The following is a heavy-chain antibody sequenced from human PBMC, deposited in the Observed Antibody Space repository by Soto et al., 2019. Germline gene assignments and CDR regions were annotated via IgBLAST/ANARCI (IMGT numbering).Heavy chain of an antibody. V-gene: IGHV3-30-3*01. CDR3: ARPLWRDDYNWGYFDL. CDR2: ISYDGSNK. CDR1: GFTFSSYA. Sequence: QVQLVESGGGVVQPGRSLRLSCAASGFTFSSYAMHWFRQVPGTGLEWVAVISYDGSNKYYADSVKGRFTISRDNSKNTLYLQMNSLRAEDTAVYYCARPLWRDDYNWGYFDLWGRGTLVTVSS. D-gene: IGHD4-4*01. J-gene: IGHJ2*01.